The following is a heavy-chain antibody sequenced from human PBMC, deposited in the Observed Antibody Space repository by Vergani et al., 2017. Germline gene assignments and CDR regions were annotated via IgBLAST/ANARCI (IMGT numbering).Heavy chain of an antibody. D-gene: IGHD6-13*01. Sequence: QVQLQESGPGLVKPSETLSLTCTVSGGSISSYYWSWIRQPPGKGLEWIGEINHSGSTNYNPSLKSRVTISVDTSKNQFSLKLSSVTAADTAVYYCARAGIAAAGATRGYDYWGQGTLVTVSS. CDR1: GGSISSYY. CDR3: ARAGIAAAGATRGYDY. CDR2: INHSGST. V-gene: IGHV4-34*01. J-gene: IGHJ4*02.